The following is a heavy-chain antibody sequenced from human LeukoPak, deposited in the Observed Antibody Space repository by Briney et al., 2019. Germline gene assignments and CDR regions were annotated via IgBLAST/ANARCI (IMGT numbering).Heavy chain of an antibody. V-gene: IGHV1-18*01. CDR1: GYTFATYG. Sequence: ASVKVSCKASGYTFATYGISWVRQAPGQGLEWIGWISAYNGNTNYAQNLQDRVRLTTDTSATAIYMELTSLRSDDTAIYYCARDGTEDVRRSSQFFVKYNYNGMDVWGQGITVTVSS. D-gene: IGHD6-13*01. CDR3: ARDGTEDVRRSSQFFVKYNYNGMDV. J-gene: IGHJ6*02. CDR2: ISAYNGNT.